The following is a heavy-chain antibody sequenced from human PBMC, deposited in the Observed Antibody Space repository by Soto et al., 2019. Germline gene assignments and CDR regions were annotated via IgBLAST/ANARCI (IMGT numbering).Heavy chain of an antibody. CDR1: GFTFSSYA. Sequence: EVQLLESGGGLVQPGGSLRLSCAASGFTFSSYAMSWVRQAPGKGLEWVSAISGSGGSTYYADSVKGRFTISRDNSMNTLYLQMNSLRAEDTAVYYCATGRGVNFYYGMDVWGQGTTVTVSS. D-gene: IGHD3-10*01. J-gene: IGHJ6*02. CDR2: ISGSGGST. V-gene: IGHV3-23*01. CDR3: ATGRGVNFYYGMDV.